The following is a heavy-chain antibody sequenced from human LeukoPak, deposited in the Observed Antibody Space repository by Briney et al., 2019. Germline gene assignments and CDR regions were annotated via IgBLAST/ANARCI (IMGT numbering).Heavy chain of an antibody. CDR2: INSNSGGT. V-gene: IGHV1-2*02. D-gene: IGHD3-3*01. Sequence: GASVKVSCKASGYTFTGYYIHWVRQAPGQGLEWMGWINSNSGGTNYAQKLQGRVTMTTDTSTSTAYMELRSLRSDDTAVYYCARAYDFWSGYPSGDYWGQGTLVTVSS. J-gene: IGHJ4*02. CDR1: GYTFTGYY. CDR3: ARAYDFWSGYPSGDY.